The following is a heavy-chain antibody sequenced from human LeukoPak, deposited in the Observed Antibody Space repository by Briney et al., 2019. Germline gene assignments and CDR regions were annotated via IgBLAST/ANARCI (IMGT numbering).Heavy chain of an antibody. CDR3: ARGENYYYEYMVV. J-gene: IGHJ6*03. D-gene: IGHD5-24*01. V-gene: IGHV3-7*01. Sequence: GGSLRPSWAASGLTLGSYRMSWVRQAPGKGRERVAYIKQDGNEKNFVDSVQGRFTVSRDNAKNALLLQMNSLRAEDTAVYYCARGENYYYEYMVVWGKGTTVTVSS. CDR2: IKQDGNEK. CDR1: GLTLGSYR.